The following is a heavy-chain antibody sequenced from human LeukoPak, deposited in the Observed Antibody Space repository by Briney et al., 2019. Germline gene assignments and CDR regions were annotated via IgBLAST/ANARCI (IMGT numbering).Heavy chain of an antibody. Sequence: HPSETLSLTCAVYGGSFSGYYWSWIRQPPGKGLEWIGEINHSGSTNYNPSLKSRVTISVDTSKNQFSLKLSSVTAADTAVYYCAKLAVAGNADYYYYMDVWGKGTTVTISS. V-gene: IGHV4-34*01. CDR3: AKLAVAGNADYYYYMDV. J-gene: IGHJ6*03. D-gene: IGHD6-19*01. CDR2: INHSGST. CDR1: GGSFSGYY.